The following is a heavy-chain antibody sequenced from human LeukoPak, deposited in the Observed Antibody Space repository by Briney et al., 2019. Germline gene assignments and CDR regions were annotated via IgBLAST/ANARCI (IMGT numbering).Heavy chain of an antibody. CDR1: GFTFSSYE. J-gene: IGHJ4*02. CDR2: ISSSGSTI. Sequence: PGGSLRLSCAASGFTFSSYEMNWVRQAPGKGLEWVPYISSSGSTIYYADSVKGRFTISRDNAKNSLYLQMNSLRAEDTAVYYCARNLWTTVTPIWGQGTLVTVSS. D-gene: IGHD4-17*01. V-gene: IGHV3-48*03. CDR3: ARNLWTTVTPI.